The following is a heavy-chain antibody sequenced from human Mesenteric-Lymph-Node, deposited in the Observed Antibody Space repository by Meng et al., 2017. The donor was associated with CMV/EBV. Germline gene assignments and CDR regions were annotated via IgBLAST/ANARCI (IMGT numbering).Heavy chain of an antibody. CDR2: IIPILGIT. CDR1: GGTFSSYT. Sequence: SVKVSCKTSGGTFSSYTISWVRQAPGQGLEWMGRIIPILGITNYAQKLQGRVTMTTDTSTSTAYMELRSLRSDDTAVYYCARVSSNLWTGFDYWGQGTLVTVSS. V-gene: IGHV1-69*02. CDR3: ARVSSNLWTGFDY. J-gene: IGHJ4*02. D-gene: IGHD3/OR15-3a*01.